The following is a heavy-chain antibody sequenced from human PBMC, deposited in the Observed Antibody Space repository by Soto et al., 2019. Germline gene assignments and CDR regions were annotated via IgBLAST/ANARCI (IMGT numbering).Heavy chain of an antibody. V-gene: IGHV3-23*01. D-gene: IGHD3-22*01. CDR3: AKVYDSSGYDRTYFDY. CDR1: GFTFSSYA. CDR2: ISGSGGST. J-gene: IGHJ4*02. Sequence: GGSLRLSCAASGFTFSSYAMSWVRQAPGKGLEWVSAISGSGGSTYYADSVKGRFTISRDNSKNTLYLQMNSLRAEDTAVFYCAKVYDSSGYDRTYFDYWGQGTLVTVSS.